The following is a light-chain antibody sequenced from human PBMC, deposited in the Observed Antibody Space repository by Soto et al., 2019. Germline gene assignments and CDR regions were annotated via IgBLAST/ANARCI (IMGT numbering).Light chain of an antibody. CDR3: QQSAGTPTP. CDR1: QTVSNNY. V-gene: IGKV3-20*01. Sequence: EIGLTQSPGTLSLYPRERATLSFRASQTVSNNYLAWCQQKPGQAPRVIMYGASRRATGIPDRFSGGGSGTDFTLTLSRLEPDDFAVYFCQQSAGTPTPFAQGTRLAI. J-gene: IGKJ5*01. CDR2: GAS.